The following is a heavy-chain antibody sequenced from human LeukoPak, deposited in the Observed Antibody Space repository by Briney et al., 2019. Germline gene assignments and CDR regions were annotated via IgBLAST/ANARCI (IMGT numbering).Heavy chain of an antibody. V-gene: IGHV5-51*01. Sequence: GESLKISCKGSGYSINNYWIAWVRQMPGKGLEWMGIIYPADSDIRYSPSFQGQVTISADKSISTAYLQWNSLKASDTAMYYCARRSLIAAPVDYWGQGTLVTVSS. CDR3: ARRSLIAAPVDY. D-gene: IGHD6-13*01. J-gene: IGHJ4*02. CDR1: GYSINNYW. CDR2: IYPADSDI.